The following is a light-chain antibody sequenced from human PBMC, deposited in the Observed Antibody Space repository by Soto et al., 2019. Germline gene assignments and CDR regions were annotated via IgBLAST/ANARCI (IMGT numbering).Light chain of an antibody. CDR3: QQYDHLPRT. J-gene: IGKJ1*01. V-gene: IGKV1-33*01. Sequence: DIQMIQSPSSLSASVGDRVTITCQASQEISNYLNWYQQKPGKAPKLLIYDASNLERGFPSRFSGRGSGTDFTFTISSLQPEDFATYYCQQYDHLPRTFGRGTKVEIK. CDR2: DAS. CDR1: QEISNY.